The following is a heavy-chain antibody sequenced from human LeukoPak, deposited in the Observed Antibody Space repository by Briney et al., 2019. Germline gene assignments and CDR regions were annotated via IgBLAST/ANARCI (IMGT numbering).Heavy chain of an antibody. J-gene: IGHJ4*02. V-gene: IGHV4-59*01. D-gene: IGHD1-26*01. Sequence: SETLSLTCTVSGGSISSYYWSWIRQPLGKGLEWIGYIYYSGSTNYNPSLKSRVTISVDTSKNQFSLKLSSVTAADTAVYYCARAVVGATTFWDYWGQGTLVTVSS. CDR2: IYYSGST. CDR3: ARAVVGATTFWDY. CDR1: GGSISSYY.